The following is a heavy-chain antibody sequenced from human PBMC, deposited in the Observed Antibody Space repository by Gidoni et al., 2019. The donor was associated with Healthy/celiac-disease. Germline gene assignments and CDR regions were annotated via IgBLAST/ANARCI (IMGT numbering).Heavy chain of an antibody. Sequence: QLQLQKSGPGLVKPSETLSLPGTVHGGSISSSSYYWGWIRPPPGKGLEWIGSIYYSRSTYHNPSLKIRVTIAASTSKNQLSLKLSSVTAADTAVYYCARALRVPRCEFDLWGQGTPVTVSS. CDR3: ARALRVPRCEFDL. V-gene: IGHV4-39*07. D-gene: IGHD3-10*01. CDR1: GGSISSSSYY. CDR2: IYYSRST. J-gene: IGHJ5*02.